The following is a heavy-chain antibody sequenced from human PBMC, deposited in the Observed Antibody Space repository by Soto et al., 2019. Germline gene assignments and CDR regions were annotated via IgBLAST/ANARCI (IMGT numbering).Heavy chain of an antibody. J-gene: IGHJ3*02. V-gene: IGHV3-74*01. Sequence: EVQLVESGGGLVQPGGSLRLSCAASGFTFSSYWMHWVRQAPGKGLVWVSRINSDGSSTSYADSVKGRFTISRDNAKNTLYLQMNSLRAEDTAVYYCARVQVAVAGGDAFDIWGQGTMVTVSS. CDR2: INSDGSST. CDR3: ARVQVAVAGGDAFDI. D-gene: IGHD6-19*01. CDR1: GFTFSSYW.